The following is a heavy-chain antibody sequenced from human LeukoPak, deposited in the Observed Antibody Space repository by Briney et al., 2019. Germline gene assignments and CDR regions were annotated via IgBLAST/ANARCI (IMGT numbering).Heavy chain of an antibody. V-gene: IGHV3-43D*03. CDR3: AKAPYYDILNDYYIGHWFDP. CDR1: GFTFDDYA. D-gene: IGHD3-9*01. CDR2: ISWDGGST. J-gene: IGHJ5*02. Sequence: GGSLRLSCAASGFTFDDYAMHWVRQAPGKGLEWVSLISWDGGSTYYADSVKGRFTISRDNSKNSLYLQMNSLRAEDTALYYCAKAPYYDILNDYYIGHWFDPWGQGTLVTVSS.